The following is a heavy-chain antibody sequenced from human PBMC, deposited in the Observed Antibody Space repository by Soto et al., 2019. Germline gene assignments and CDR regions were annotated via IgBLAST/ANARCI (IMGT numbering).Heavy chain of an antibody. Sequence: PGGSLLVSCAASVFTFSSYGMHWVRQAPGKGLEWVAVISYDGSNKYYADSVKGRFTISRDNSKNTLYLQMNSLRAEDTAVYYCAKGGAYGSGSYPDDAFDIWGQGTMVTVSS. CDR1: VFTFSSYG. CDR3: AKGGAYGSGSYPDDAFDI. CDR2: ISYDGSNK. D-gene: IGHD3-10*01. J-gene: IGHJ3*02. V-gene: IGHV3-30*18.